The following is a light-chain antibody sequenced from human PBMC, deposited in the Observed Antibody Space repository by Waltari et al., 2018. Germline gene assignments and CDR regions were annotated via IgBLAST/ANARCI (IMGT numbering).Light chain of an antibody. CDR3: SSFTISSTWV. J-gene: IGLJ3*02. CDR1: SSDVGGYNY. CDR2: DVS. Sequence: QSALTQPASVSGSPGQSITISCTGTSSDVGGYNYVSWYQQHPGKPPKLRIYDVSNRPSGVSNRFSGSKSGNTASLTISGLQAEDEADYYCSSFTISSTWVFGGGTKLTVL. V-gene: IGLV2-14*01.